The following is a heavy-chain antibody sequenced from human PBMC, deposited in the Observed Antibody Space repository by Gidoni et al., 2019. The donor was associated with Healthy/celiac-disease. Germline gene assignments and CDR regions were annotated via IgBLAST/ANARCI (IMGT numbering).Heavy chain of an antibody. J-gene: IGHJ6*02. Sequence: QVQLVESGGGVVQPGRSLRLSCAASGFPFRSYGMHWVRQAPGKGLEWVAVIGYDGSNKYYADSVKGRFTISRDNSKNTLYLQMNSLRAEDTAVYYCARDRRRGRVYYGMDVWGQGTTVTVSS. V-gene: IGHV3-33*01. CDR1: GFPFRSYG. CDR3: ARDRRRGRVYYGMDV. CDR2: IGYDGSNK. D-gene: IGHD2-15*01.